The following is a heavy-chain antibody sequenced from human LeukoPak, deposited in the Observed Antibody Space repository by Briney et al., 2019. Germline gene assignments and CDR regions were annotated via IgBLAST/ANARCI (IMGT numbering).Heavy chain of an antibody. Sequence: GASVKVSCKASRYTFTSYDINWVRQATGQGLEWMGWMNPNSGNTGYAQKFQGRVTMTRNTSISTAYMELSSLRSEDTAVYYCASRYDYGDYELEGWGQGTLVTVSS. CDR3: ASRYDYGDYELEG. V-gene: IGHV1-8*01. J-gene: IGHJ4*02. D-gene: IGHD4-17*01. CDR1: RYTFTSYD. CDR2: MNPNSGNT.